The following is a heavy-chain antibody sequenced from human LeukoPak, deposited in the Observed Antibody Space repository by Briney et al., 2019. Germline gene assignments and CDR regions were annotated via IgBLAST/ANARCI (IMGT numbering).Heavy chain of an antibody. CDR2: ISSSSSDI. CDR1: GFTFSSYS. V-gene: IGHV3-21*01. J-gene: IGHJ6*02. D-gene: IGHD6-13*01. Sequence: PGGSLRLSCAASGFTFSSYSMNWVRQAPGKGLEWVSSISSSSSDIYYADSVKGRFTISRDNAKNSLYLQMNSLRAEDTAVYYCARLLGIAAAGPHYYYYGMDVWGQGTTVTVSS. CDR3: ARLLGIAAAGPHYYYYGMDV.